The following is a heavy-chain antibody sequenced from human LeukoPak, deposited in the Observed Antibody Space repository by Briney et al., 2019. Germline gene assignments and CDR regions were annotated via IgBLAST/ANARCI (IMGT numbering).Heavy chain of an antibody. Sequence: GGALRLSCAAAGFTFSSHALSWLRPAPGKGLEWVSTISGSGGSTYYADSVKGRFTISRDNSTNTLYVRMSSLRADDTAIYYCAKGYYYGSGSYSTFDYRGHGTLVTVSS. D-gene: IGHD3-10*01. V-gene: IGHV3-23*01. J-gene: IGHJ4*01. CDR3: AKGYYYGSGSYSTFDY. CDR2: ISGSGGST. CDR1: GFTFSSHA.